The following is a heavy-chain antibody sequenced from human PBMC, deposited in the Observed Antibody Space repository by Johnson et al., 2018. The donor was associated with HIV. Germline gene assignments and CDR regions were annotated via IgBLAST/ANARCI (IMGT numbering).Heavy chain of an antibody. D-gene: IGHD6-13*01. CDR2: IYSGGST. J-gene: IGHJ3*02. Sequence: VQLVESGGGLVKPGGSLRLSCAASGFTVSSNYMSWIRQAPGKGLEWVSVIYSGGSTYYADSVKGRFTISRDNSKNTLYLQMNSLRDEDTAVYYCARSPRAAEGAFDIWGQGTMVTVSS. V-gene: IGHV3-66*02. CDR3: ARSPRAAEGAFDI. CDR1: GFTVSSNY.